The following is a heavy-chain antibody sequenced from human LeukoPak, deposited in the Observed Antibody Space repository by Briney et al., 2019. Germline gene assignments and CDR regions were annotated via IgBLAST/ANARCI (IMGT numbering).Heavy chain of an antibody. D-gene: IGHD6-19*01. V-gene: IGHV3-7*01. J-gene: IGHJ6*03. CDR2: IKQDGSEK. Sequence: GGSLRLSCAASGFTFSSYWMSWVRQAPGKGLEWVANIKQDGSEKYYVDSVKGRFTISRDNAKNSLYLQMNSLRAEDTAVYYCARDRRIAVYYYYYMDVWGKGTTVTISS. CDR3: ARDRRIAVYYYYYMDV. CDR1: GFTFSSYW.